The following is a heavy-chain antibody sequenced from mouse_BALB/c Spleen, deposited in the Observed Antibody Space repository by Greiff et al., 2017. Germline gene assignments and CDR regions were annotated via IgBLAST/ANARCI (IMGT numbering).Heavy chain of an antibody. CDR2: IDPETGGT. V-gene: IGHV1-15*01. CDR1: GYTFTDYE. J-gene: IGHJ4*01. D-gene: IGHD1-1*01. Sequence: VKLMESGAELVRPGASVTLSCKASGYTFTDYEMHWVKQTPVHGLEWIGAIDPETGGTAYNQKFKGKATLTADKSSSTAYMELRSLTSEDSAVYYCTRTDYDGNRAGAMDYWGQGTSVTVSS. CDR3: TRTDYDGNRAGAMDY.